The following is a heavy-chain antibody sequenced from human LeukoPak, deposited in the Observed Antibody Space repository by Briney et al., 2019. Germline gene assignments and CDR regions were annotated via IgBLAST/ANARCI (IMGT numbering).Heavy chain of an antibody. V-gene: IGHV4-38-2*02. CDR2: IFHSGST. D-gene: IGHD2-8*01. J-gene: IGHJ3*02. Sequence: SETLSLTCNVSGYAISSGYYWGWIRQPPGKGLEWIGNIFHSGSTHYNPSLKSRVTISVDTSNNQFSLKLSSVTAADMAVYYCASQWTIFDAFDIWGQGTMVTVSS. CDR1: GYAISSGYY. CDR3: ASQWTIFDAFDI.